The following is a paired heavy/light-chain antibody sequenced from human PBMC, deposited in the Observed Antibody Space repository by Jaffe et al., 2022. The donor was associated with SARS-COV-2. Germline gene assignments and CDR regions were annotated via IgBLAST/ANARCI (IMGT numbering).Heavy chain of an antibody. CDR2: ISGSGGST. D-gene: IGHD6-13*01. Sequence: EVQLLESGGGLVQPGGSLRLSCAASGFTFSSYAMSWVRQAPGKGLEWVSAISGSGGSTYYADSVKGRFTISRDNSKNTLYLQMNSLRAEDTAVYYCAKDEGSSLQQQLSLAFDIWGQGTMVTVSS. CDR1: GFTFSSYA. CDR3: AKDEGSSLQQQLSLAFDI. J-gene: IGHJ3*02. V-gene: IGHV3-23*01.
Light chain of an antibody. CDR2: QDS. J-gene: IGLJ2*01. CDR3: QAWDSSTFVV. CDR1: KLGDKY. Sequence: SYELTQPPSVSVSPGQTASITCSGDKLGDKYACWYQQKPGQSPVLVIYQDSKRPSGIPERFSGSNSGNTATLTISGTQAMDEADYYCQAWDSSTFVVFGGGTKLTVL. V-gene: IGLV3-1*01.